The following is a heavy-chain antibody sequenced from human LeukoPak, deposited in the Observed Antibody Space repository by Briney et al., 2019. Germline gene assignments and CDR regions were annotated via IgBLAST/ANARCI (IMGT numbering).Heavy chain of an antibody. Sequence: ASVKVSCKASGYTFTGYYMHWVRQAPGQGLEWMGWINPNSGGTNYAQKFQGRVTMTRDTSISTAYMELSRLRSDDTAVYYCARDFWSFVGAFDIWGQGTMVTVSS. CDR1: GYTFTGYY. V-gene: IGHV1-2*02. CDR3: ARDFWSFVGAFDI. CDR2: INPNSGGT. D-gene: IGHD3-3*01. J-gene: IGHJ3*02.